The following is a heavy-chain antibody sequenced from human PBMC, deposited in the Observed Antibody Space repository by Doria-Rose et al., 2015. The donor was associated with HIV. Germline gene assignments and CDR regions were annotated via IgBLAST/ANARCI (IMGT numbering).Heavy chain of an antibody. CDR3: ARGLLRGGWNDVDYYYGMDV. J-gene: IGHJ6*02. Sequence: QVQLQESDAGLVKPSETLSLTCAVFGGSFSGYYWSWIRQPPGKGLEWIVEINHSGSTNYKTSLKSRVTISLDTSKNLFSLKLSAVTAADTAVYYCARGLLRGGWNDVDYYYGMDVWSQGTTVTVSS. CDR2: INHSGST. V-gene: IGHV4-34*01. CDR1: GGSFSGYY. D-gene: IGHD1-1*01.